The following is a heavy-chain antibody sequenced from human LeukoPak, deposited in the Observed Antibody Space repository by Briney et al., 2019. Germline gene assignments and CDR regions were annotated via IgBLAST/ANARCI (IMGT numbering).Heavy chain of an antibody. V-gene: IGHV2-5*08. Sequence: SWVRQAPGKGLEWLALIYWDDDKRYSPSLKSRLTITKDTSKNQVVLTMTNMDPVDTATYYCAHASYGSGISGEAYFDYWGQGTLVTVSS. CDR3: AHASYGSGISGEAYFDY. J-gene: IGHJ4*02. D-gene: IGHD3-10*01. CDR2: IYWDDDK.